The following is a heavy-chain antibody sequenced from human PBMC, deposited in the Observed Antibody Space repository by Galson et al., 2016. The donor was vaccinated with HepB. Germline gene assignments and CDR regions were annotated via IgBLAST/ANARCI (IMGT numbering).Heavy chain of an antibody. J-gene: IGHJ4*02. V-gene: IGHV3-23*01. CDR2: ISGSST. CDR3: ARRGLASQHIDE. CDR1: GFTFSKYA. D-gene: IGHD2-21*01. Sequence: SLRLSCAASGFTFSKYAMRWVRQAPGKGLEWVSAISGSSTFYADSVKGRFTISRDTANDTLLLQMTRLKVDDTAVYYCARRGLASQHIDEWGQGTLVTVSS.